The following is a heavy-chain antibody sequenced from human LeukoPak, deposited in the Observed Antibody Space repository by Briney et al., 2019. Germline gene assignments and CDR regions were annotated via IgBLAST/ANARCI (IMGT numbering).Heavy chain of an antibody. D-gene: IGHD6-19*01. CDR3: ARCVKVAGYYYYGMDV. J-gene: IGHJ6*02. CDR1: GFTFSSYS. V-gene: IGHV3-48*04. CDR2: TSSSGLTI. Sequence: GGSLRLSCAASGFTFSSYSMNWVRQAPGKGLEWVSYTSSSGLTIYYADSVKGRFTISRDNAKNSLYLQMNSLRAEDTAVYYCARCVKVAGYYYYGMDVWGQGTTVTVSS.